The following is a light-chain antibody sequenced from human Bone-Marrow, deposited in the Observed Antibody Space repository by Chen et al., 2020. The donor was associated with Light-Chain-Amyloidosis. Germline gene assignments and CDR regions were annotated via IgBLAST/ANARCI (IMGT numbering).Light chain of an antibody. CDR1: SLRSYY. CDR2: GEN. CDR3: QVWDRSSDRPV. J-gene: IGLJ3*02. Sequence: SSELTQDPAVSVALGQTVKITCQGDSLRSYYASWFQQKPGQAPVLVIFGENDRPSGIPERLSGSNSGNTATLTISRVEAGDEADYYCQVWDRSSDRPVFGGGTKLTVL. V-gene: IGLV3-19*01.